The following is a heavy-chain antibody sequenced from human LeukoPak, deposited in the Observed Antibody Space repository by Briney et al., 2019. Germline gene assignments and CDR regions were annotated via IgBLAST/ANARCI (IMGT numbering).Heavy chain of an antibody. V-gene: IGHV4-59*01. Sequence: SETLSLTCTVSGGSISSYYWSWIRQPAGKGLEWIGYIYYSGSTNYNPSLKSRVTISVDTSKNQFSLKLSSVTAADTAVYYCARGAVPAAPNDAFDIWGQGTMVTVSS. CDR1: GGSISSYY. CDR3: ARGAVPAAPNDAFDI. CDR2: IYYSGST. D-gene: IGHD2-2*01. J-gene: IGHJ3*02.